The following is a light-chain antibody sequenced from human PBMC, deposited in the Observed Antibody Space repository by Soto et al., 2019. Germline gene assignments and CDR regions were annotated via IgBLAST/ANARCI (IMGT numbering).Light chain of an antibody. J-gene: IGKJ3*01. Sequence: EIVLSPSPAALSLSPGESATLSCPASQSISSYLGWYQHKPGQAPRLLIYDASNRATGIPARFSGSGSATDFIPTISSLEPEDSAVYYCQHRSNWLFGHGTKVDI. CDR3: QHRSNWL. V-gene: IGKV3-11*01. CDR1: QSISSY. CDR2: DAS.